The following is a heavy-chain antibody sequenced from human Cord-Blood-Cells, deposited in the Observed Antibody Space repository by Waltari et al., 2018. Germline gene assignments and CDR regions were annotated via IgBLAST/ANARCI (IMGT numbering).Heavy chain of an antibody. J-gene: IGHJ6*03. CDR3: AKDPLTGEAYYYYMDV. V-gene: IGHV3-23*01. CDR1: GFTFSSYA. D-gene: IGHD7-27*01. CDR2: ISGSGGDT. Sequence: EVQLLESGGGLVQPGGSLRLSCAASGFTFSSYAMSWVRQAPGKGLEWVSAISGSGGDTYYADSVKGRFTISRDNSKNTLYLQMNSLRAEDTAVYYCAKDPLTGEAYYYYMDVWGKGTTVTVSS.